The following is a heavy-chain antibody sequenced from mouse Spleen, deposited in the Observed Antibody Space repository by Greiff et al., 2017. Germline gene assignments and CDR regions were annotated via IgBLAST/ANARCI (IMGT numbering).Heavy chain of an antibody. V-gene: IGHV1-50*01. D-gene: IGHD2-2*01. CDR3: ARGDYGYPWFAY. J-gene: IGHJ3*01. CDR2: IDPSDSYT. Sequence: VQLQQPGAELVKPGASVKLSCKASGYTFTSYWMQWVKQRPGQGLEWIGEIDPSDSYTNYNQKFKGKATLTVDTSSSTAYMQLSSLTSEDSAVYYCARGDYGYPWFAYWGQGTLVTVSA. CDR1: GYTFTSYW.